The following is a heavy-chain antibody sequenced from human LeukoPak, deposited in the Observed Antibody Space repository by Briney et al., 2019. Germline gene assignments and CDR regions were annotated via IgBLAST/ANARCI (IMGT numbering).Heavy chain of an antibody. D-gene: IGHD6-13*01. CDR1: GGSFSGYY. J-gene: IGHJ3*02. V-gene: IGHV4-34*01. CDR3: ARDHGHYSSSWTEDDAFDI. Sequence: PSETLSLTCAVYGGSFSGYYWSWIRQPPGKGLEWIGEINHSGSTNYNPSLKSRVTISVDTSKNQFSLKLSSVTAADTAVYYCARDHGHYSSSWTEDDAFDIWGQGTMVTVSS. CDR2: INHSGST.